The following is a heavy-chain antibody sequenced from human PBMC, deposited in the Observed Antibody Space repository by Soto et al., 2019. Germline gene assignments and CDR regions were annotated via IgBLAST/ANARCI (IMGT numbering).Heavy chain of an antibody. D-gene: IGHD4-4*01. CDR2: ISAYNGNT. V-gene: IGHV1-18*01. CDR1: GYTFTSYG. CDR3: ARVNSNYYYCGMDV. Sequence: ASVKVSCKASGYTFTSYGISWVRQAPGQGLEWMGWISAYNGNTNYAQKLQGRVTTTTDTSTSTAYMELRSLRSDDTAVYYCARVNSNYYYCGMDVWGQGTTVTVSS. J-gene: IGHJ6*02.